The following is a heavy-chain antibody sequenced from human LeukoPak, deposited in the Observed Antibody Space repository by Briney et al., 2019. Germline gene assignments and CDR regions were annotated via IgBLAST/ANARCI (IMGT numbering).Heavy chain of an antibody. D-gene: IGHD2-15*01. CDR1: GYTFTSYA. J-gene: IGHJ6*03. Sequence: ASVKVSCKASGYTFTSYAMNRVRQAPGQGLEWMGWINPNNGDTNYAQKFQGRVTMTRDTSISTAYMEMSRLRSDDTAVYYCARGLSGPYYYYYMDVWGKGTSITVSS. CDR2: INPNNGDT. CDR3: ARGLSGPYYYYYMDV. V-gene: IGHV1-2*02.